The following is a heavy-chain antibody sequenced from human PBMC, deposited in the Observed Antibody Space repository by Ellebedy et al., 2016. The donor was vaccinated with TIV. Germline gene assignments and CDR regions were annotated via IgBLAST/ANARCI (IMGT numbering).Heavy chain of an antibody. D-gene: IGHD6-19*01. J-gene: IGHJ4*02. CDR2: ITGGGSNT. Sequence: GGSLRLSXAASGFTFDSYAMNWVRQAPGKGLEWVSGITGGGSNTYYADSVRGRFTISRDNSRNSLFLQMNSLRVEDTVVYYCAKTRYGSGRYYFAYWGQGALVTVSS. V-gene: IGHV3-23*01. CDR1: GFTFDSYA. CDR3: AKTRYGSGRYYFAY.